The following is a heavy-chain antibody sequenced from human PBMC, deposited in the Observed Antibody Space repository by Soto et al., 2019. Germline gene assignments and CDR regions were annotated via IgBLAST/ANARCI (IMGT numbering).Heavy chain of an antibody. J-gene: IGHJ6*03. Sequence: GESLKISCKGSGYSFTSYWIGWVRQMPGKGLEWMGIIYPGDSDTRYSPSFQGQVTISADKSISTAYLQWSSLKASDTAMYYCARTWLHKSSSGWYSQVNYYYMDVWGKGTTVTVSS. D-gene: IGHD6-19*01. CDR1: GYSFTSYW. CDR2: IYPGDSDT. CDR3: ARTWLHKSSSGWYSQVNYYYMDV. V-gene: IGHV5-51*01.